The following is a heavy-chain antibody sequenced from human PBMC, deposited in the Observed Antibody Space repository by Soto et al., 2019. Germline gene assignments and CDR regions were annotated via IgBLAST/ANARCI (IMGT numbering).Heavy chain of an antibody. CDR1: GFTFSSYE. CDR2: ISSSGSTI. D-gene: IGHD3-3*01. Sequence: GGSLRLSCAASGFTFSSYEMNWVRQAPGKGLEWVSYISSSGSTIYYADSVKGRFTISRDNAKNSLYLQMNSLRAEDTAVYYCARDSRHYDFLSGYYFATARGGMDVWGQGTTVTVSS. J-gene: IGHJ6*02. CDR3: ARDSRHYDFLSGYYFATARGGMDV. V-gene: IGHV3-48*03.